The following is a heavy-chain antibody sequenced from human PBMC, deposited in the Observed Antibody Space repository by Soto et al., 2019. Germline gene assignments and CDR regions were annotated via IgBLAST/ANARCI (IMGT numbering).Heavy chain of an antibody. D-gene: IGHD6-19*01. J-gene: IGHJ5*02. CDR3: ARASSGWRERWFDP. CDR1: GYTFTGYY. V-gene: IGHV1-2*04. Sequence: QVQLVQSGAEVKKPGASVKVSCKASGYTFTGYYMHWVRQAPGQGLEWMGWINPNSGGTNYAQKFQGWVTMTRDTSISTAYMELSRLRSDDTAVYSCARASSGWRERWFDPWCQGTLVTVSS. CDR2: INPNSGGT.